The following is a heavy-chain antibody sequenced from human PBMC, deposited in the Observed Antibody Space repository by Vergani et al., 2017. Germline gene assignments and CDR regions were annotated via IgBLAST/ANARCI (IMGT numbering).Heavy chain of an antibody. V-gene: IGHV4-34*01. CDR3: ASLGLRLADYDY. CDR2: INHSGST. D-gene: IGHD2-15*01. CDR1: GGSFSGYY. Sequence: QVQLQQWGAGLLKPSETLSLTCAVYGGSFSGYYWSWIRQPPGKGLEWIGEINHSGSTNYNPSLKSRVTISVDTSKNQFSLKLSSVTAAATAVYYCASLGLRLADYDYWGQGTLVTVSS. J-gene: IGHJ4*02.